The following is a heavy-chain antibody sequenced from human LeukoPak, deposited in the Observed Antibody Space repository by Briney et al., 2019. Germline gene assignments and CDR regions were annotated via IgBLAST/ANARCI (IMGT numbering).Heavy chain of an antibody. Sequence: KSGGSLRLSCAASGFTFSSYSMNWVRQAPGKGLEWVSSISSSSSYIYYADSVKGRFTISRDNAKNSLYLQMNSLRAEDTAVYYCARAQSELGGGYSGYDMYYYMDVWGKGTTVTVSS. CDR2: ISSSSSYI. CDR3: ARAQSELGGGYSGYDMYYYMDV. CDR1: GFTFSSYS. D-gene: IGHD5-12*01. V-gene: IGHV3-21*01. J-gene: IGHJ6*03.